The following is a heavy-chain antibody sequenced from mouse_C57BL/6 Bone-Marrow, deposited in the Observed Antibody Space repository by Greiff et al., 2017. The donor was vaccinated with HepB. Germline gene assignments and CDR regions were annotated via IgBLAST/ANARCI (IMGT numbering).Heavy chain of an antibody. Sequence: QVQLKQPGAELVKPGASVKMSCKASGYTFTSYWITWVKQRPGQGLEWIGDIYPGSGSTNYNEKFKSKATLTVDTSASTAYMQLSSLTSEDSAVYYCARGHYGSNYGDFDYWGQGTTLTVSS. D-gene: IGHD1-1*01. J-gene: IGHJ2*01. CDR1: GYTFTSYW. CDR2: IYPGSGST. CDR3: ARGHYGSNYGDFDY. V-gene: IGHV1-55*01.